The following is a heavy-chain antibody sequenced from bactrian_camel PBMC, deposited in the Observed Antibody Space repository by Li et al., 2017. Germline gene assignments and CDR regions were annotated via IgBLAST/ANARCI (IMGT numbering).Heavy chain of an antibody. Sequence: VQLVESGGGLVQPGGSLRLSRAASGFLISDNTMYCLRQAPGKGLEWVAEISRSGMLRKHADSVKGRFTISRDNAKNARYLQLNSLKIEDTAMYYCATDREGYTRGQGTQVTVS. V-gene: IGHV3S1*01. CDR1: GFLISDNT. J-gene: IGHJ4*01. D-gene: IGHD2*01. CDR2: ISRSGMLR.